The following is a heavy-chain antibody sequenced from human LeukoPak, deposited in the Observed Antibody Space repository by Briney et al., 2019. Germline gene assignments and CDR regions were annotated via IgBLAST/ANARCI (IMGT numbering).Heavy chain of an antibody. V-gene: IGHV3-23*01. J-gene: IGHJ4*02. CDR1: GFTFSSYA. CDR3: AKESYYDFWSGYYSHTIDY. D-gene: IGHD3-3*01. CDR2: ISGSGGST. Sequence: GGSLRLSCAASGFTFSSYAMSWVRQAPGKGLEWVSAISGSGGSTYYADSVKGRFTISRGNSKNTLYLQMNSLRAEDTAVYYCAKESYYDFWSGYYSHTIDYWGQGTLVTVSS.